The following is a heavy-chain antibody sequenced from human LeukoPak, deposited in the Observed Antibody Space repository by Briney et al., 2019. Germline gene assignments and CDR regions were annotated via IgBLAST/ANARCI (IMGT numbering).Heavy chain of an antibody. Sequence: ASVKVSCKASGYTFTSYDINWVRQATGQGLEWMGWMNPNSGSTGYAQKFQGRVTITRNTSISTAYMELSSLRSEDTAVYYCAREFCSSTSCYYHWFDPWGQGTLVTVSS. V-gene: IGHV1-8*03. CDR3: AREFCSSTSCYYHWFDP. CDR2: MNPNSGST. D-gene: IGHD2-2*01. J-gene: IGHJ5*02. CDR1: GYTFTSYD.